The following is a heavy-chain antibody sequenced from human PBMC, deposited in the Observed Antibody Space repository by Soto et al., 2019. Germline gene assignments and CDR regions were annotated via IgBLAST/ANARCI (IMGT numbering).Heavy chain of an antibody. V-gene: IGHV1-69*01. Sequence: SVKVSCKASGGTFRTYAISWVRQAPGQGLEWKGEIIPIFGTVNYAQKFQGRVTITADESTTTVYMDLRSLRSEDTAVYYCAKGAVAGTPTSYYYYGMDVWGQGTTVTVSS. D-gene: IGHD6-19*01. J-gene: IGHJ6*02. CDR2: IIPIFGTV. CDR1: GGTFRTYA. CDR3: AKGAVAGTPTSYYYYGMDV.